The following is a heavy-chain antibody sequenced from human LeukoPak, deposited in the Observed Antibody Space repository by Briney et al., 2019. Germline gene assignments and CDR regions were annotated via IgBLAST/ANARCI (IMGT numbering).Heavy chain of an antibody. J-gene: IGHJ4*02. D-gene: IGHD3-3*01. Sequence: GGSLRLSCAASGFSFSSSSMNWVRQAPGKGLEWVSSISSSGSYMYYADSLKGRFTISRDNAKNSLYLQMNSLGAEDMAIYYCARGRIFGVVIPFDYWGQGTLVTVSS. CDR1: GFSFSSSS. V-gene: IGHV3-21*01. CDR2: ISSSGSYM. CDR3: ARGRIFGVVIPFDY.